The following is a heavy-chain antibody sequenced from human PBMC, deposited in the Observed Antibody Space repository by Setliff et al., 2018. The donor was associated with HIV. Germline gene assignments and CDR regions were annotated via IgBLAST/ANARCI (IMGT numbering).Heavy chain of an antibody. D-gene: IGHD3-10*01. J-gene: IGHJ2*01. V-gene: IGHV4-59*01. CDR1: GGSISSYY. CDR2: IYSSGST. CDR3: ARGAMVRGVIIAWYFDL. Sequence: ETLSLTCSVSGGSISSYYWSWIRQPPGKGLEWIGYIYSSGSTNYNPALKSRVTISVDTSKNEFSLKLSSVTAADTAVYYCARGAMVRGVIIAWYFDLWGRGTLVTVSS.